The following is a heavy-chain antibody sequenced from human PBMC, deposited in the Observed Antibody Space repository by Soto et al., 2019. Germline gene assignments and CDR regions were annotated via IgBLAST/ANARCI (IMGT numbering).Heavy chain of an antibody. D-gene: IGHD2-15*01. V-gene: IGHV5-51*01. J-gene: IGHJ4*02. Sequence: GESLKISCSTSGYSFTSYWIGWVRQMPGKGLEWMGIIHPGDSDTRYSPSFQGQVTISADKSITTAYLQWSSLKASDTAIYYCARSRTYGGNSFDYWGQGTLVTVSS. CDR1: GYSFTSYW. CDR2: IHPGDSDT. CDR3: ARSRTYGGNSFDY.